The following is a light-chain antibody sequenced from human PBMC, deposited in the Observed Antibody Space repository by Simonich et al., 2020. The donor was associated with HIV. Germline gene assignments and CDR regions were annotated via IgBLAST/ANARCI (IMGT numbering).Light chain of an antibody. Sequence: DIVMTQSPDSLAVSLGERATFNCKSSRSVLYSSNNKNYLAWYQLKPGQPPKLLIYWASTRESGVPDRFSASGSGTDFTLTISSLQAEDVAIYYCQQYYSTPPTFGQGTKVEIK. V-gene: IGKV4-1*01. J-gene: IGKJ1*01. CDR2: WAS. CDR1: RSVLYSSNNKNY. CDR3: QQYYSTPPT.